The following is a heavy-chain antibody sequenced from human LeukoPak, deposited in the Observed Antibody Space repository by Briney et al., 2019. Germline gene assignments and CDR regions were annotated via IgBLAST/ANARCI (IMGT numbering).Heavy chain of an antibody. J-gene: IGHJ3*02. D-gene: IGHD3-10*01. CDR3: ARPSGYYYCSGNAFDS. Sequence: SETLTLTCAASGGTFSGYYWHWIRQPPGKGLEWIGEINHNGSTNYNPSLKSRVTISVDTSKNQFSLKLSSVTAADTAVYYCARPSGYYYCSGNAFDSWGQGTMVTASS. CDR1: GGTFSGYY. CDR2: INHNGST. V-gene: IGHV4-34*01.